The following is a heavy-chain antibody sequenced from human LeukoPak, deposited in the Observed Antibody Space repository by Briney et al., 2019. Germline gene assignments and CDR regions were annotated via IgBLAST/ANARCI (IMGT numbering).Heavy chain of an antibody. V-gene: IGHV3-23*01. CDR1: GFTFSSYS. CDR2: FSGSGST. Sequence: GGSLRLSCAASGFTFSSYSMNWVRQAPGKGLEWVSGFSGSGSTYYADSVKGRFTISRDNSKNTLYLQMNSLRSEDTAVYYCARGRRVVPADYYFDYWGQGTLVTVSS. D-gene: IGHD2-2*01. CDR3: ARGRRVVPADYYFDY. J-gene: IGHJ4*02.